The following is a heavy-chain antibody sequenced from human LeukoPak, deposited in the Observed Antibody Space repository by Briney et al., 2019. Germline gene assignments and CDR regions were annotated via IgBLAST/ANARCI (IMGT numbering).Heavy chain of an antibody. CDR1: GFTFSSYS. CDR3: ARNPDYDFWSGPYPPDY. CDR2: ISSSSSYI. J-gene: IGHJ4*02. V-gene: IGHV3-21*01. Sequence: GGSLRLSCAASGFTFSSYSMNWVRHAPGKGLEWVSSISSSSSYIYYADSLKGRFTISRDNAKNSLYLQMNSLRAEDTAVYYCARNPDYDFWSGPYPPDYWGQGTLVTVSS. D-gene: IGHD3-3*01.